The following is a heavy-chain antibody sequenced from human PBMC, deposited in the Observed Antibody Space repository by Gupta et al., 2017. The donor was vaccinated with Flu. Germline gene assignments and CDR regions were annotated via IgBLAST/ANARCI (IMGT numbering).Heavy chain of an antibody. J-gene: IGHJ4*02. Sequence: QVQLQESGPGLVKPSETLSLTCTVSGGSISGYYWSWIRQSPGSGLEWIGFIYYTGSTNYNPSFKSRVTMSVDTSKNQVSLELSSVTAADTAVYYCARDISGSVTAAGTWGQGTLVTVSS. D-gene: IGHD6-13*01. CDR1: GGSISGYY. CDR2: IYYTGST. V-gene: IGHV4-59*01. CDR3: ARDISGSVTAAGT.